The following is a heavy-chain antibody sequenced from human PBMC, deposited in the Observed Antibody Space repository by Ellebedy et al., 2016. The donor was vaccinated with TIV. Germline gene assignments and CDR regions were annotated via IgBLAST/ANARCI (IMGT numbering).Heavy chain of an antibody. V-gene: IGHV6-1*01. CDR3: ARDRPNYTDRSGYNDYFDH. CDR2: TYYRSKWHN. CDR1: GDSVSSNSAA. J-gene: IGHJ4*02. D-gene: IGHD3-22*01. Sequence: MPSETLSLTCAISGDSVSSNSAAWNWIRQSPSRGLEWLGRTYYRSKWHNDYAVSVKSRITIKPDTSKNQFSLQLNSVTPEDTAVYYCARDRPNYTDRSGYNDYFDHWGQGTLVTVSS.